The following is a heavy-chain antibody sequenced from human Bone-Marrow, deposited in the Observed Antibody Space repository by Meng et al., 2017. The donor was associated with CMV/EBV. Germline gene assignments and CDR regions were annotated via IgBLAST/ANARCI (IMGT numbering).Heavy chain of an antibody. V-gene: IGHV4-34*01. Sequence: SETLSLTCAVYGGSFSGYYWSWIRQPPGKGLEWIGEINHSGSTNYNPSLQSRVTISVDTSKTKFSLTLTSVTAADTAVYYCARMQWLAYYFDHWGQGTLVTVSS. D-gene: IGHD6-19*01. CDR1: GGSFSGYY. J-gene: IGHJ4*02. CDR2: INHSGST. CDR3: ARMQWLAYYFDH.